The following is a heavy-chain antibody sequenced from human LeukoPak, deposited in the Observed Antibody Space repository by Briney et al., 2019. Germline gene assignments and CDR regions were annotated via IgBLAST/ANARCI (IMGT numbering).Heavy chain of an antibody. J-gene: IGHJ4*02. D-gene: IGHD6-13*01. CDR3: ARRGITYSSSFFAY. V-gene: IGHV4-38-2*01. CDR1: GYSISSGHN. CDR2: IYHSGST. Sequence: KPSPTLSLTCAVSGYSISSGHNWGWFRKPPGKGLEWFGSIYHSGSTAYSPSLKSRVTISVDTSKNQFSLNLHSVTAADTATYYCARRGITYSSSFFAYWGQGTLVTVSS.